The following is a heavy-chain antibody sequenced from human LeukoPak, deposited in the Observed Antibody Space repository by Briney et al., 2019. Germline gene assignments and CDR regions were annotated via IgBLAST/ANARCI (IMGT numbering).Heavy chain of an antibody. CDR2: IYHSGST. CDR3: ARSTTLNWFDP. Sequence: SETLSLTCIVSGYSISSGYYWAWIRQPPGKGLEWIGSIYHSGSTYYNPSLKSRGTISVDTSKNQFSLKLNSVTAADTAVYYCARSTTLNWFDPWGQGTLVTVSS. V-gene: IGHV4-38-2*02. J-gene: IGHJ5*02. CDR1: GYSISSGYY. D-gene: IGHD5-12*01.